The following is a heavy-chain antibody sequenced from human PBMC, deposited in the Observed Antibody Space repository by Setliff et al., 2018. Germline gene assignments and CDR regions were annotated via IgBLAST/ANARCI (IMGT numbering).Heavy chain of an antibody. CDR3: ARSGGGYDFWSGYLVSHYYYYYMDV. CDR2: MNPNSGNT. D-gene: IGHD3-3*01. V-gene: IGHV1-8*03. J-gene: IGHJ6*03. Sequence: ASVKVSCKAPGYTFTSYDINWVRQATGQGLEWMGWMNPNSGNTGYAQKFQGRVTITRNTSISTAYMELSSLRSEDTAVYYCARSGGGYDFWSGYLVSHYYYYYMDVWGKGTTVTVSS. CDR1: GYTFTSYD.